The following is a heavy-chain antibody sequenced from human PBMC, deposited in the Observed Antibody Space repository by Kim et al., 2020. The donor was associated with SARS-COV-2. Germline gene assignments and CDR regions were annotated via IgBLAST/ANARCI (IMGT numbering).Heavy chain of an antibody. V-gene: IGHV4-31*03. D-gene: IGHD6-13*01. Sequence: SETLSLTCTVSGGSISSGGYYWSWIRQHPGKVLEWTGYIYYSGSTYYNPSLKSRVTISVDTSKNQFSLKLSSVTAADSAASHCARGRGIAAAVSFVYWG. J-gene: IGHJ4*01. CDR1: GGSISSGGYY. CDR2: IYYSGST. CDR3: ARGRGIAAAVSFVY.